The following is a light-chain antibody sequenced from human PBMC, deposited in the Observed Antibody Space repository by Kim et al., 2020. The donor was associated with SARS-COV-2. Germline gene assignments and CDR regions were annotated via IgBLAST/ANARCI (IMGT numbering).Light chain of an antibody. Sequence: APGKTARITWGGNTIGCKIVHWYPPKPGQAPVLVIYYDSDRPSGLPERFSGSNSGNTATLTISRVEAGDEADYYCQVWDSSSAHPVFGGGTKLTVL. J-gene: IGLJ2*01. V-gene: IGLV3-21*04. CDR3: QVWDSSSAHPV. CDR1: TIGCKI. CDR2: YDS.